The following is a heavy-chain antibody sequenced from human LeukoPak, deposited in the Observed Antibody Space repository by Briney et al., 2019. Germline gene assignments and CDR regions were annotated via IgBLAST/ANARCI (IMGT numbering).Heavy chain of an antibody. J-gene: IGHJ6*02. V-gene: IGHV3-23*01. CDR3: AKALDIVVVPAAMRSHFGLEETETYYYYGMDV. Sequence: AGGSLRLSCAASGFTFDDYAMHWVRQAPGKGLEWVSGISGSGGSTYYADSVKGRFTISRDNSKNTLYLQMNSLRAEDTAVYYCAKALDIVVVPAAMRSHFGLEETETYYYYGMDVWGQGTTVTVSS. D-gene: IGHD2-2*01. CDR1: GFTFDDYA. CDR2: ISGSGGST.